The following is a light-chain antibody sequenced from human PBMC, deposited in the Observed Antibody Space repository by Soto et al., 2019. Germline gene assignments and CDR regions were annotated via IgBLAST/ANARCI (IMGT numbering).Light chain of an antibody. CDR3: YQYGSSPPVT. CDR2: GAS. CDR1: QSVSSS. J-gene: IGKJ5*01. Sequence: EIVLTQSPGTLSLSPGERATLSCRASQSVSSSLAGYQQQPGHDPSLLLYGASSRTTTIPDRFSGSGSGTDFTLTISRLEPEDFAVYYCYQYGSSPPVTFGQGTRLEIK. V-gene: IGKV3-20*01.